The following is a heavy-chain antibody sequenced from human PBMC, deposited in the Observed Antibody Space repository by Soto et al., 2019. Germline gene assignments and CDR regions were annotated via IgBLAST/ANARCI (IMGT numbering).Heavy chain of an antibody. CDR2: IYYSGST. D-gene: IGHD3-16*01. J-gene: IGHJ5*02. CDR1: GGSISSSSYY. CDR3: AGYLRLGEFRQNNWFDP. Sequence: PSETLSLTCTVSGGSISSSSYYWGWIRQPPGKGLEWIGSIYYSGSTYYNQSLKSRVTISVDTSKNQFSLKLSSVTAADTAVYYCAGYLRLGEFRQNNWFDPWGQGTLVTVSS. V-gene: IGHV4-39*01.